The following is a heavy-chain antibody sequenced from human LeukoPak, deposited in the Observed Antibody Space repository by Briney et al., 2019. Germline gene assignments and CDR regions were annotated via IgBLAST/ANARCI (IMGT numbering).Heavy chain of an antibody. D-gene: IGHD4-17*01. Sequence: ASVKVSCKASGGTFSSYAISWVRQAPGQGLEWMGGIIPIFGTANYAHNFQGRVTISADESTSTAYMELSSLRSEDTAVYYCARAAYGEGPDYYYMDVWGKGTTVTISS. CDR3: ARAAYGEGPDYYYMDV. CDR1: GGTFSSYA. V-gene: IGHV1-69*13. J-gene: IGHJ6*03. CDR2: IIPIFGTA.